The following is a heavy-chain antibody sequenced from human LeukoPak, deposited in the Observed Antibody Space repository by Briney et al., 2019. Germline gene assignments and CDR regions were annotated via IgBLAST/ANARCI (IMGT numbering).Heavy chain of an antibody. J-gene: IGHJ3*02. V-gene: IGHV1-2*02. CDR1: GYTFTGYY. CDR2: INPNSGGT. D-gene: IGHD3-22*01. CDR3: ARLTMIGDAFDI. Sequence: ASVKVSGKASGYTFTGYYMHWVRQAPGQGLEWMGWINPNSGGTNYAQKFQGRVTMTRDTSISTAYMELSRLRSDDTAVYYRARLTMIGDAFDIWGQGTMVTVSS.